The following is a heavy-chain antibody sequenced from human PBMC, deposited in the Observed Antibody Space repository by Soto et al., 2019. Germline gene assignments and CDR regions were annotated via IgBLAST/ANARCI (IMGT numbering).Heavy chain of an antibody. CDR1: GYTFTTYV. CDR3: AREVVRGVQFDY. Sequence: QVQLVQSGAEVKKPGASVKVSCKTSGYTFTTYVIHWVRQAPGQRLEWMAWINADSGITKCSQEFRDRVTFTRDTSANTVYMEMSSLRSEDTAMYYCAREVVRGVQFDYWGQGTLVTVSS. V-gene: IGHV1-3*01. J-gene: IGHJ4*02. CDR2: INADSGIT. D-gene: IGHD3-10*01.